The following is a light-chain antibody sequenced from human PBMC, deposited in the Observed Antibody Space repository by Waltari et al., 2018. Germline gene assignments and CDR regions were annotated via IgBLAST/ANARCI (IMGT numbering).Light chain of an antibody. CDR2: SNN. CDR3: AAWDDTLNGYYV. J-gene: IGLJ1*01. V-gene: IGLV1-44*01. Sequence: QSVLTQPPSASGTPGQRVTIPCSGSSSNIGSTTVHWYRRLPGTAPQLLIYSNNQRPSGVPGRFSGSKSGTSASLAIIGLQSEDEGDYYCAAWDDTLNGYYVFGSGTKVTVL. CDR1: SSNIGSTT.